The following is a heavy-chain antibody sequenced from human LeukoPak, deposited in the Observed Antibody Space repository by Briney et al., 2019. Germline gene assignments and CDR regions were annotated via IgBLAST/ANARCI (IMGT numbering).Heavy chain of an antibody. J-gene: IGHJ5*02. V-gene: IGHV4-34*01. CDR2: MNHSGST. CDR3: ARIQRQWLVLGWFDP. D-gene: IGHD6-19*01. CDR1: GGSFSGYY. Sequence: SETLSLTCAVYGGSFSGYYWSWIRQPPGKGLEWIGEMNHSGSTNYNPSLKSRVTISVDTSKNQFSLKLSSVTAADTAVYYCARIQRQWLVLGWFDPWGQGTLVTVSS.